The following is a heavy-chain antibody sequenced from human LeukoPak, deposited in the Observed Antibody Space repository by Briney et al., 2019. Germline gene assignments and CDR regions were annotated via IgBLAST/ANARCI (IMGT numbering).Heavy chain of an antibody. D-gene: IGHD6-13*01. CDR3: ARYQAAAGTSWFDP. J-gene: IGHJ5*02. Sequence: GASVTVSCKASGGTFSSYAISWVRQAPGQGLEWMGGIIPIFGTANYAQKFQGRVTITADESTSTAYMELSSLRSEDTAVYYCARYQAAAGTSWFDPWGQGTLVTVSS. CDR1: GGTFSSYA. V-gene: IGHV1-69*13. CDR2: IIPIFGTA.